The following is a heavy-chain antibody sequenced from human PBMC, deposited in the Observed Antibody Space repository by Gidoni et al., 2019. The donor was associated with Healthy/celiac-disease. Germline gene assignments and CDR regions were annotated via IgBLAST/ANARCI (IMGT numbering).Heavy chain of an antibody. D-gene: IGHD3-16*02. CDR2: IYYSGST. J-gene: IGHJ5*02. Sequence: QLQLQESGPGLVKPSETLSLTCTVSGGSISSSSYYWGWIRQPPGKGLEWIGSIYYSGSTYYNPSLKSRVTISVDTSKNQFSLKLSSVTAADTAVYYCAREKALPLNWFDPWGQGTLVTVSS. V-gene: IGHV4-39*02. CDR3: AREKALPLNWFDP. CDR1: GGSISSSSYY.